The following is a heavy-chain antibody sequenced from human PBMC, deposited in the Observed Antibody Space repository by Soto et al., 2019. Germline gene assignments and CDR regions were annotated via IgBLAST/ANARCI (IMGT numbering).Heavy chain of an antibody. V-gene: IGHV3-66*01. Sequence: GGSLRLSCAASGFTVSSNYMSWVRQAPGKGLEWVSVIYSGGSTYYADSVKGRFTISRDNSKNTLYLQMNSLRVEDTAVYYCARDLAPFRYRSGSGHFDYWGQGT. CDR1: GFTVSSNY. D-gene: IGHD3-10*01. J-gene: IGHJ4*02. CDR3: ARDLAPFRYRSGSGHFDY. CDR2: IYSGGST.